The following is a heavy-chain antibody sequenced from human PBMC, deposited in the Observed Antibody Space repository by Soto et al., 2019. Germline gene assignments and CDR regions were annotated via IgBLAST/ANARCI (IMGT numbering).Heavy chain of an antibody. Sequence: GGSLRLSCAASGFTFSSYSMNWVRQAPGKGLEWVSYISSSSSTIYYADSVKGRFTISRDNAKNSLYLQMNSLRAEDTAVYYCARVPYYYGSGTFFDIWGQGTMVTVSS. J-gene: IGHJ3*02. CDR1: GFTFSSYS. V-gene: IGHV3-48*01. D-gene: IGHD3-10*01. CDR3: ARVPYYYGSGTFFDI. CDR2: ISSSSSTI.